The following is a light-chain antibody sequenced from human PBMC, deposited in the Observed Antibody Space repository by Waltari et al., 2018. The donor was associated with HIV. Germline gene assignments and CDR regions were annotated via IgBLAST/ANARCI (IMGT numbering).Light chain of an antibody. CDR2: VNSDGSH. CDR3: QTWGTGIRV. V-gene: IGLV4-69*01. Sequence: QLAVTQSPSASASLGASVKLTCTLNSAHSTYAIAWHQQQPGKGPRCLLKVNSDGSHIEGDGIPDRFSVSSFGAERYLTITSLRSDDEADYYCQTWGTGIRVFGGGTKLTVL. CDR1: SAHSTYA. J-gene: IGLJ3*02.